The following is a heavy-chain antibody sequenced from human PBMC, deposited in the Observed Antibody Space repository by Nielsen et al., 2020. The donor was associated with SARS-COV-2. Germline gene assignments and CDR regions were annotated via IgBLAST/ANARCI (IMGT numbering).Heavy chain of an antibody. CDR3: AKDSWNHYYDF. D-gene: IGHD1-14*01. CDR1: GFTFSNYA. J-gene: IGHJ4*02. Sequence: GESLKISCAASGFTFSNYAMSWVRQAPGKGLEWFSAISGLGGSTYYGDSVEGRFTISRDNSKNTLYLQMNSLRAEDTAVYYCAKDSWNHYYDFSGQGTLVTVSS. V-gene: IGHV3-23*01. CDR2: ISGLGGST.